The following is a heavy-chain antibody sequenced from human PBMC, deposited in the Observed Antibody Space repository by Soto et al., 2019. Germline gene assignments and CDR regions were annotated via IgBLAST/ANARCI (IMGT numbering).Heavy chain of an antibody. CDR2: LYWDDDN. Sequence: SGPTLVNPTQALTLTCTFSGFSLRTTGVGVGWIRQPPGKALEWLALLYWDDDNRYNPSLKSRLTLTKDTSKSQVVLTLTNVDPADTAPSYSQPKTPPDSGAFDIWGQGTMVTVSS. D-gene: IGHD6-19*01. V-gene: IGHV2-5*02. CDR3: QPKTPPDSGAFDI. CDR1: GFSLRTTGVG. J-gene: IGHJ3*02.